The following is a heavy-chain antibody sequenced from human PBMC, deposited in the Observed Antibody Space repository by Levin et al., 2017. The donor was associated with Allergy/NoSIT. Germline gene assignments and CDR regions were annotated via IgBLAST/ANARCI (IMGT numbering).Heavy chain of an antibody. CDR3: ARKRQNGDYYDY. CDR2: ISSSSSYI. D-gene: IGHD4-17*01. J-gene: IGHJ4*02. Sequence: GESLKISCAASGFTFSSYSMNWVRQAPGKGLEWVSSISSSSSYIYYADSVKGRFTISRDNAKNSLYLQMNSLRAEDTAVYYCARKRQNGDYYDYWGQGTLVTVSS. V-gene: IGHV3-21*01. CDR1: GFTFSSYS.